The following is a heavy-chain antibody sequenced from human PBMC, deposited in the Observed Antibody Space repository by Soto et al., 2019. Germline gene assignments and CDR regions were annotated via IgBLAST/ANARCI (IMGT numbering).Heavy chain of an antibody. D-gene: IGHD3-16*01. CDR1: GIMFRSYW. CDR2: TKQDESDK. CDR3: ARARGGDLEF. Sequence: PGGSRRLSVAASGIMFRSYWMAWVRQSPGKGLEWVANTKQDESDKGYVDSVKGRFTISRDNAKNSLYLQMNSLKVEDTAVYFCARARGGDLEFWGQGALVTVSS. J-gene: IGHJ1*01. V-gene: IGHV3-7*03.